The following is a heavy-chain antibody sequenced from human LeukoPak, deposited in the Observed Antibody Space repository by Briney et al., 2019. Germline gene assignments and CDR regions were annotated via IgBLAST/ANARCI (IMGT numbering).Heavy chain of an antibody. CDR1: GFTFSSYA. CDR2: ISGSGGST. Sequence: PGGSLRLSCAASGFTFSSYAMSWVRQAPGKGLEWVSAISGSGGSTYYADSVKGRFTISRDNSKNTLYLQMNSLRAEDTAVYYCARQPPQHVLLFFGWLPLDYWGQGTLVTVSS. CDR3: ARQPPQHVLLFFGWLPLDY. D-gene: IGHD3-9*01. V-gene: IGHV3-23*01. J-gene: IGHJ4*02.